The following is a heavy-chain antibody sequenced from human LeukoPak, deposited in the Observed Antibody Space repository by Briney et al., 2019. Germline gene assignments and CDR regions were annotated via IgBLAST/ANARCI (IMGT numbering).Heavy chain of an antibody. Sequence: SETLSLTCTVSGGSISSYYWSWIRQPPGKGLEWIGYIYYNGSTNYNPSLKSRVTISVDTSKNQFSLKLSSVTAADTAVYYCARVNYDSSGYNFDYWGQGTLVTVSS. V-gene: IGHV4-59*01. CDR2: IYYNGST. D-gene: IGHD3-22*01. J-gene: IGHJ4*02. CDR1: GGSISSYY. CDR3: ARVNYDSSGYNFDY.